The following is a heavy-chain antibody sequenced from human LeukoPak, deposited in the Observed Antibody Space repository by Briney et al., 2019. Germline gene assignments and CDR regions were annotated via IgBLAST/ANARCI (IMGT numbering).Heavy chain of an antibody. Sequence: PGTSLRLSCETSGFTFSNYGMSWVRQAPGKGLEWVSVISESGDRTYYADVVKGRFTVSRDIAQNTVSLQMSSLRIDDAGVYFCARAIRPMGMITNFDFWGQGTLVTVSS. D-gene: IGHD3-16*01. CDR2: ISESGDRT. J-gene: IGHJ4*02. CDR3: ARAIRPMGMITNFDF. CDR1: GFTFSNYG. V-gene: IGHV3-23*01.